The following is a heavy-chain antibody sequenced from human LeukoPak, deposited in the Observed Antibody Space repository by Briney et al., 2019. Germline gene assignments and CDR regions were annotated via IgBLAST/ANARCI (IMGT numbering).Heavy chain of an antibody. CDR3: AREIRNRFGEHTP. Sequence: AETLSLTCTVSGDSISSRNYYWAWIRQPPEKRLEAGGSIYYSGVAFYNPCLKSQFTISLHMSMNLFSLKLTSVTAPDTAVYYCAREIRNRFGEHTPWGQGHLVSVSS. V-gene: IGHV4-39*02. J-gene: IGHJ5*02. D-gene: IGHD3-10*01. CDR2: IYYSGVA. CDR1: GDSISSRNYY.